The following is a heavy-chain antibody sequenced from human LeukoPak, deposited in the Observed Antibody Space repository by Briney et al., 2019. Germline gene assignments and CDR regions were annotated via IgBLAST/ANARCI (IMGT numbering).Heavy chain of an antibody. Sequence: GRSLRLSCAASGFTFNTYAMHWVRQAPGKGLEWVAVLSYAGTDKYYAASVKGRFVISRDPSKNTLYLQMNSLRGEDAAVYSCARGGIPTGPYYYFYYMDVWGKGTAVTVSS. CDR1: GFTFNTYA. V-gene: IGHV3-30*01. J-gene: IGHJ6*03. D-gene: IGHD3-10*01. CDR2: LSYAGTDK. CDR3: ARGGIPTGPYYYFYYMDV.